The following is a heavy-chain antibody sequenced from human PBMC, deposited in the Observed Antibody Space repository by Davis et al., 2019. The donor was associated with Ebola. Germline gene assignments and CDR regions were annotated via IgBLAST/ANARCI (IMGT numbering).Heavy chain of an antibody. V-gene: IGHV3-21*01. Sequence: GESLKISCAASGFTFSSYAMSWVRQAPGKGLEWVSSISSSSSYIYYADSVKGRFTISRDNAKNSLYLQMNSLRAEDTAVYYCARDEGCSSTSCFIYYYYGMDVWGQGTTVTVSS. CDR1: GFTFSSYA. CDR2: ISSSSSYI. J-gene: IGHJ6*02. D-gene: IGHD2-2*01. CDR3: ARDEGCSSTSCFIYYYYGMDV.